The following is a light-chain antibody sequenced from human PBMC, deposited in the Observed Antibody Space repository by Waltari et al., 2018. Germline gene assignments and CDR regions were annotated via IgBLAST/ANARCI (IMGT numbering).Light chain of an antibody. CDR2: GTC. CDR3: QQYSSSPFT. CDR1: RSVSSSY. Sequence: DIVLTQSPVTLSFSPGERATLPFRASRSVSSSYLAWEQQKPGQAPSLLIYGTCSGATGIPDRFSGSGSGTDFTLTISRLEPEDFAVYYCQQYSSSPFTFGQGTKLEIK. V-gene: IGKV3-20*01. J-gene: IGKJ2*01.